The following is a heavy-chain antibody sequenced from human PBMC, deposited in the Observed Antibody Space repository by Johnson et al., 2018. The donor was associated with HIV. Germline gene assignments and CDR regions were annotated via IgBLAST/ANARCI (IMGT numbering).Heavy chain of an antibody. CDR3: AKARGELLGFDAFDI. CDR1: AFTFSSYA. V-gene: IGHV3-30*04. Sequence: QVQLVESGGGVVQPGRSLRLSCAASAFTFSSYAMHWVRQAPGKGLEWVAVISYDGSNKYYADSVKGRFTNSRDNSKNTLYLQMNSLRAEDTAVYYCAKARGELLGFDAFDIWGQGTMVTVSS. D-gene: IGHD1-26*01. J-gene: IGHJ3*02. CDR2: ISYDGSNK.